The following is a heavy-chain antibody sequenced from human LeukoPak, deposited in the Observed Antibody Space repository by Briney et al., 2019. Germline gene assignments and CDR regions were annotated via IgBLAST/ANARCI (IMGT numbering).Heavy chain of an antibody. CDR1: GFTFTSYS. V-gene: IGHV3-23*01. J-gene: IGHJ4*02. CDR3: ARVGYYDSSGYSLFGDY. D-gene: IGHD3-22*01. Sequence: PGGSLRLSCAASGFTFTSYSMNWVRQAPGKGLEWVSTISGGGGSTYYADSVKGRFTISRDNSKNTLYLQMNSLRAEDTAVYYCARVGYYDSSGYSLFGDYWGQGTLVTVSS. CDR2: ISGGGGST.